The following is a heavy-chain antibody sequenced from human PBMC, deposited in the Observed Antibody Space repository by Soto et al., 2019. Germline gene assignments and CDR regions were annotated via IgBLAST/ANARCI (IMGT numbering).Heavy chain of an antibody. D-gene: IGHD3-3*01. J-gene: IGHJ4*02. Sequence: QVHLQQXXAGLLRPSETLSLTCAVYGGSFSGYYWSWXRQXXXKGLEWIGEINHSGSTTYNPSLKSRVIIXXXXXXXXXXXXXXXXXXXXXAVYYCASSHSLTIFGVVAGRLYYWGQGTPVTVXS. CDR2: INHSGST. V-gene: IGHV4-34*01. CDR3: ASSHSLTIFGVVAGRLYY. CDR1: GGSFSGYY.